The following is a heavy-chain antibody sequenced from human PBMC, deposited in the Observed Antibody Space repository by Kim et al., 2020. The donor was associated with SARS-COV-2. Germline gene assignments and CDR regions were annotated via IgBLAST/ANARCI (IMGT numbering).Heavy chain of an antibody. CDR3: ARWGEAGPS. J-gene: IGHJ5*02. Sequence: SEKVYADSVQGRFTIARDNAKNSLYLQLNSMRVEDTAVYYCARWGEAGPSWGQGNLVTVSS. CDR2: SEK. D-gene: IGHD3-16*01. V-gene: IGHV3-7*01.